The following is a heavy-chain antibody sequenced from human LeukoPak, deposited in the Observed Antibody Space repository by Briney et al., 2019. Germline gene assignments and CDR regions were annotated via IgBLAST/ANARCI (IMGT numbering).Heavy chain of an antibody. D-gene: IGHD7-27*01. J-gene: IGHJ6*03. V-gene: IGHV4-59*01. CDR3: ARRTGAYYYYYMDV. CDR2: IYYSGST. CDR1: GGSLSSYY. Sequence: PSETLSLTCTVSGGSLSSYYWSWIRQPPGKGLEWIGYIYYSGSTNYNPSLKSRVTISVDTSKNQFSLKLSSVTAADTAVYYCARRTGAYYYYYMDVWGKGTTVTVSS.